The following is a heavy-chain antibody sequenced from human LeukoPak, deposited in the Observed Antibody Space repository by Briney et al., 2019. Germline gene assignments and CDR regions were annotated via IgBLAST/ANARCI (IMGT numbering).Heavy chain of an antibody. V-gene: IGHV3-23*01. Sequence: PGGSLRLSCAASGFTFRSYAMSGLRQAPGKGLEWVSAISGSGGCIFYADSVKGRFTISRDNSKNTLYLQMNSLRAEDTAVYYCAKSPRGNPTIFDYWGQGTLVTVSS. D-gene: IGHD1-14*01. J-gene: IGHJ4*02. CDR3: AKSPRGNPTIFDY. CDR2: ISGSGGCI. CDR1: GFTFRSYA.